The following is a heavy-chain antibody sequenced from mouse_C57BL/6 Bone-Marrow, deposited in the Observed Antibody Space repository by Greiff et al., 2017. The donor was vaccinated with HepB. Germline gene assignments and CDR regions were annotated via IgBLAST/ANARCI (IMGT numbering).Heavy chain of an antibody. CDR1: GYTFTSYW. D-gene: IGHD4-1*01. V-gene: IGHV1-59*01. Sequence: QVQLQQPGAELVRPGTSVKLSCKASGYTFTSYWMHWVKQRPGQGLEWIGVIDPSDSYTNYNQKFKGKATLTVDTSSSTAYMQLSSLTSVDSAVYYCARETGTWYFDYWGQGTTLTVSS. CDR2: IDPSDSYT. J-gene: IGHJ2*01. CDR3: ARETGTWYFDY.